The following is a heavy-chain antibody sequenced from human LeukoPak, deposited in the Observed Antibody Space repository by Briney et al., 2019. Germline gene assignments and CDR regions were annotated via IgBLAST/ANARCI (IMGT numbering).Heavy chain of an antibody. Sequence: SETLSLTCSVSGGSISSHYWSWIRQPPGKGLEWIGYIYYSGSTNYNPSLKSRVTISVDTSKRQFSLKLSSVTAADTAVYYCARVGNWFDPWGQGTLVTVSS. CDR2: IYYSGST. V-gene: IGHV4-59*11. J-gene: IGHJ5*02. CDR3: ARVGNWFDP. CDR1: GGSISSHY.